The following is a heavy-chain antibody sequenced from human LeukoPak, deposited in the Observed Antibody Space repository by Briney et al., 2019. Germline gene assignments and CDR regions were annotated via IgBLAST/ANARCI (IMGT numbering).Heavy chain of an antibody. D-gene: IGHD3-3*02. CDR1: GYTFTSYG. CDR3: ARERVPFPLTVMDV. Sequence: SVKVSCKASGYTFTSYGISWVRQAPGQGLEWMGRIIPILGIANYAQKFQGRVTITADKSTSTAYMELSSLRSEDTAVYYCARERVPFPLTVMDVWGQGTTVTVSS. CDR2: IIPILGIA. J-gene: IGHJ6*02. V-gene: IGHV1-69*04.